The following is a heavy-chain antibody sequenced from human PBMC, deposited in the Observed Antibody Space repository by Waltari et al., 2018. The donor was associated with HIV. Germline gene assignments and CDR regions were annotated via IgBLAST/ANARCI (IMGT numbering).Heavy chain of an antibody. J-gene: IGHJ6*02. Sequence: VQLVQSGAEVKRPGASVRVSCTSSGYTFSAYVINWVRQAPGQGLEWMGWINNYDGQTNFAEKFQGRVTMTTDTSKSTASMELRSLRSDDTAVYFCARGVALVRGVKIRGHMDVWGQGTTVTVSS. D-gene: IGHD3-10*01. CDR2: INNYDGQT. V-gene: IGHV1-18*01. CDR3: ARGVALVRGVKIRGHMDV. CDR1: GYTFSAYV.